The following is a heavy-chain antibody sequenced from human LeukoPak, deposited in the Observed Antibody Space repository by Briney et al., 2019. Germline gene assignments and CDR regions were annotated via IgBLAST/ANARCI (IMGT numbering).Heavy chain of an antibody. Sequence: SETLSLTCTVSGGSISSYYWSWIRQPPGKGLEWIGYIYYSGSTNYNPSLKSRVTISVDTSKNQFSLKLSSVTAADTAVYYCASFAQQRRAFDIWGQGTMVTVSS. V-gene: IGHV4-59*01. CDR1: GGSISSYY. CDR2: IYYSGST. D-gene: IGHD6-13*01. J-gene: IGHJ3*02. CDR3: ASFAQQRRAFDI.